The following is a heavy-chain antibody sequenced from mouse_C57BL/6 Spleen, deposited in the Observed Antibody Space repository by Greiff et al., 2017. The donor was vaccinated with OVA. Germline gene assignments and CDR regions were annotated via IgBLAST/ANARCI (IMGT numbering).Heavy chain of an antibody. J-gene: IGHJ2*01. CDR3: ARIERDGYYGGDY. Sequence: QVQLKQSGAELVKPGASVKISCKASGYAFSSYWMNWVKQRPGKGLEWIGQIYPGDGDTNYNGKFKGKATLTADKSSSTAYMQLSSLTSEDSAVYFCARIERDGYYGGDYWGQGTTLTVSS. V-gene: IGHV1-80*01. D-gene: IGHD2-3*01. CDR2: IYPGDGDT. CDR1: GYAFSSYW.